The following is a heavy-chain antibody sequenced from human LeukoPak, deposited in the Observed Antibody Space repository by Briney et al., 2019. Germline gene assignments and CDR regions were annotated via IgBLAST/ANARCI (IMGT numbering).Heavy chain of an antibody. J-gene: IGHJ4*02. D-gene: IGHD3-22*01. CDR2: IYYSGST. V-gene: IGHV4-59*01. Sequence: PSETLSLTCTVSGDSISSYYWSWIRQPPGKRLEWIGYIYYSGSTDYNPSLKSRVTISVDTSKNQFSLKLSSVTAADTAVYYCASVVVINKEDYSDYWGQGTLVAVSS. CDR1: GDSISSYY. CDR3: ASVVVINKEDYSDY.